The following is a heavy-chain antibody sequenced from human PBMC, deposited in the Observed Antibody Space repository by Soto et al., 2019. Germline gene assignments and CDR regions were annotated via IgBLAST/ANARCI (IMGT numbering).Heavy chain of an antibody. D-gene: IGHD6-6*01. CDR3: ARRARPDFYYMDV. CDR1: GFTLSGYA. Sequence: EVQLAESGGGLAQPGGSLRLSCAASGFTLSGYAMEWVRQAPGKGLEYVSGSSSNGVGTYYANSVQGRFTISRDNSKNTVDLHMGSLRPEDMAVYYCARRARPDFYYMDVWGKGTTVTVAS. J-gene: IGHJ6*03. CDR2: SSSNGVGT. V-gene: IGHV3-64*01.